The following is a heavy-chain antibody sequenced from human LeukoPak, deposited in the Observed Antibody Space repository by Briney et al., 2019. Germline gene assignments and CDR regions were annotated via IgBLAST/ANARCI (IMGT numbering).Heavy chain of an antibody. J-gene: IGHJ3*02. CDR1: GYSFTSYW. Sequence: GESLKISCKGSGYSFTSYWIGWVRQVPGKGLEWMGIIYPGDSDTRYSPSFQGQVTISADKSISTAYLQWSSLKASDTAMYYCARRGYCSSTACSVAAFDIWGQGTMVTVSS. CDR3: ARRGYCSSTACSVAAFDI. CDR2: IYPGDSDT. D-gene: IGHD2-2*01. V-gene: IGHV5-51*01.